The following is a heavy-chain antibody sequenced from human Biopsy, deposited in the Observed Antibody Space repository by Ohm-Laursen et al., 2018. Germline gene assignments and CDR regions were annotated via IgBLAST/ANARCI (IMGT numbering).Heavy chain of an antibody. CDR1: GYSFTSYY. D-gene: IGHD6-19*01. V-gene: IGHV1-2*02. J-gene: IGHJ4*02. CDR2: ISPKSGDT. CDR3: ALQSVAQMKNFDY. Sequence: GASVKVSCNASGYSFTSYYIHWVRQAPGQGLEWMGWISPKSGDTNYAHKFQGNITMTRDTSMSTAYMEMSRLICDDTAVYYCALQSVAQMKNFDYWGQGTLVTVSS.